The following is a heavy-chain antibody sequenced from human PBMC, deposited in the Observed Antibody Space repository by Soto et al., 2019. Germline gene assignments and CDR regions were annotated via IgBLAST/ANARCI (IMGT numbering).Heavy chain of an antibody. CDR2: IYYSGST. D-gene: IGHD6-19*01. V-gene: IGHV4-31*03. Sequence: SETLSLTCTFSGGSISSGGYYWSWIRQHPGKGLEWIGYIYYSGSTYYNPSLKSRVTISVDTSKNQFSLKLSSVTAADTAVYYCARHSYSSGWYWFDPWGQGTLVTVSS. CDR1: GGSISSGGYY. CDR3: ARHSYSSGWYWFDP. J-gene: IGHJ5*02.